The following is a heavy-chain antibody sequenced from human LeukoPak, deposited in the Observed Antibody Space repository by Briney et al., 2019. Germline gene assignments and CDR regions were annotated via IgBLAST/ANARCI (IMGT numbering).Heavy chain of an antibody. J-gene: IGHJ4*02. V-gene: IGHV3-30*03. CDR1: GFNFKSYG. CDR2: ISFDGSKK. D-gene: IGHD2-8*01. Sequence: GGSLRLSCAASGFNFKSYGMHWVRQAPGKGLEWVAVISFDGSKKYYAESVKGRFMISRDNSMYTLYLQMNSLRVEDTALYYCAREAPLGVYFDYWGQGNMDTVSS. CDR3: AREAPLGVYFDY.